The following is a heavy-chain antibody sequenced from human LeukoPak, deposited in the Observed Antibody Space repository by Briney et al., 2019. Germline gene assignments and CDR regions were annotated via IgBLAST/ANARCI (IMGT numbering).Heavy chain of an antibody. V-gene: IGHV3-30-3*01. Sequence: GGSLRLSCAASGFTFSSYAMHWVRQAPGKGLEWVTIISYDGSNKYYADSVRGRFTISRDNSKNTLYLQMNSLRAEDTAVYYCARDRCSGISCYFDPWGQGTLVTVSS. CDR3: ARDRCSGISCYFDP. CDR1: GFTFSSYA. CDR2: ISYDGSNK. J-gene: IGHJ5*02. D-gene: IGHD2-2*01.